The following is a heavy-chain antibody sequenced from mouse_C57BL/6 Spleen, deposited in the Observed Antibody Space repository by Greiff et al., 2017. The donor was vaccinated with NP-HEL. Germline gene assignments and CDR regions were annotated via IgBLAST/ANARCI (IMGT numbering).Heavy chain of an antibody. D-gene: IGHD2-3*01. J-gene: IGHJ3*01. CDR3: ARCGYYAWFAY. CDR2: IYPRSGNT. Sequence: QVQLKQSGAELARPGASVKLSCKASGYTFTSYGISWVKQRTGQGLEWIGEIYPRSGNTYYNEKFKGKATLTADKSSSTAYMELRSLTSEDSAVYFCARCGYYAWFAYWGQGTLVTVSA. CDR1: GYTFTSYG. V-gene: IGHV1-81*01.